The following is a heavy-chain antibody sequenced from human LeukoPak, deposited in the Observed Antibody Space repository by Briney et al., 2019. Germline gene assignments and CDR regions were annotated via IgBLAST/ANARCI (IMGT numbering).Heavy chain of an antibody. J-gene: IGHJ4*02. CDR2: IYYTGST. Sequence: SETLSLTCTVSGGSISNYYWSWIRQPPGKGLEWIGYIYYTGSTNYNPSLKSRVTISVDTSKNQFSLKLTSVTAADTAVYYCARVGYNSGWYLDYWGQGTLVTVSP. V-gene: IGHV4-59*01. D-gene: IGHD6-19*01. CDR1: GGSISNYY. CDR3: ARVGYNSGWYLDY.